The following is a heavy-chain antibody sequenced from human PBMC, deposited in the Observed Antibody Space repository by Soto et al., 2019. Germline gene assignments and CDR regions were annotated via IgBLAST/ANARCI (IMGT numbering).Heavy chain of an antibody. D-gene: IGHD6-19*01. CDR2: IYPGDSDT. Sequence: GESLKISCKGSGYSFTSYWIGWVRQMPGKGLEWMGIIYPGDSDTRYSPSLQGQVTISADKSISTAYLQWSSLKASDTAMYYCARQGYSSGWYPTGYYYYGMDVWGQGTTVTVSS. J-gene: IGHJ6*02. CDR3: ARQGYSSGWYPTGYYYYGMDV. V-gene: IGHV5-51*01. CDR1: GYSFTSYW.